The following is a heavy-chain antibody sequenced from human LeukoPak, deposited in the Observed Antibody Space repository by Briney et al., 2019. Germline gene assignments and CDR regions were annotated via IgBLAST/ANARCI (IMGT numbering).Heavy chain of an antibody. CDR3: ARDLDDAFDI. CDR2: ISTYNGNT. Sequence: ASVKVSCEASGYIFTSYGISWVRQAPAQGLEWMGFISTYNGNTNYAQKLQGRVTMTTDTSTSTAYMELRSLRSDGTAVYYCARDLDDAFDIWGQGTMVTVSS. CDR1: GYIFTSYG. J-gene: IGHJ3*02. V-gene: IGHV1-18*01.